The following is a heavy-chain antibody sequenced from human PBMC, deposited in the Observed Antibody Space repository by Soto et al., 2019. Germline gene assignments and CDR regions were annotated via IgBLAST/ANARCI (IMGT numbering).Heavy chain of an antibody. J-gene: IGHJ6*02. V-gene: IGHV3-30-3*01. D-gene: IGHD4-4*01. CDR2: ISYDGSNK. Sequence: QVQLVESGGGVVQPGRSLRLSWAASGFPFSSYAMHWVRQAPGTGLECVAAISYDGSNKYHADSVKGRLTISRDNSKNTLYLQVNSLRPEDTAVYYCARDGQGNPRQNYGLDVWGPGTTVTVSS. CDR1: GFPFSSYA. CDR3: ARDGQGNPRQNYGLDV.